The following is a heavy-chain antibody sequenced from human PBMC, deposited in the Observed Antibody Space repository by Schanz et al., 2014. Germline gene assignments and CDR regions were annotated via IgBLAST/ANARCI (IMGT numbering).Heavy chain of an antibody. D-gene: IGHD2-8*01. CDR3: TTDNGHFAFDF. CDR2: FNDGGVNK. J-gene: IGHJ3*01. V-gene: IGHV3-23*04. CDR1: GFAFSSYG. Sequence: EVQLVESGGGWVQPGGSLRLSCLASGFAFSSYGMNWLRQAPGKGLEWVSSFNDGGVNKYYADSVKGRFTISRDNSKNTLFLQMNSLETEDTAVYYCTTDNGHFAFDFWGQGTMVTVSS.